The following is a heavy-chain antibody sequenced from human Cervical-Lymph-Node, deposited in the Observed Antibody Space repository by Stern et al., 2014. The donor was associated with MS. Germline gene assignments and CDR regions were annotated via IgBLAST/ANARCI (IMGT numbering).Heavy chain of an antibody. J-gene: IGHJ4*02. CDR2: SNTNTGNP. CDR1: GYMFARYG. D-gene: IGHD6-13*01. Sequence: VQLVESGPELKKPGASVKVSCKASGYMFARYGINWVRQAPGQGLEWMGWSNTNTGNPTYAQGFTGRFVFSLDTSVSTAYLQISSLKAEDTAVYYCAREPDNSSCRYWGQGTLVTVSS. V-gene: IGHV7-4-1*02. CDR3: AREPDNSSCRY.